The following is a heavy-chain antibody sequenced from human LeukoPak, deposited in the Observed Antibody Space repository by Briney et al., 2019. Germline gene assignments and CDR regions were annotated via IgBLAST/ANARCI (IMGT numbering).Heavy chain of an antibody. CDR1: GFTFSSYA. V-gene: IGHV3-23*01. CDR2: ISGSGSST. D-gene: IGHD3-10*01. Sequence: GGSLRLSCAASGFTFSSYAMSWVRQAPGKGLEWVSAISGSGSSTYYADSVKGRFTISRGNSKNTLYLQMNSLRVEDTALYYCAKDMAGAGYWGQGTLVTVSS. CDR3: AKDMAGAGY. J-gene: IGHJ4*02.